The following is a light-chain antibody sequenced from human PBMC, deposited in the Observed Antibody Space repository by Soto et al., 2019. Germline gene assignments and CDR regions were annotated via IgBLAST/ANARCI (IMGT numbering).Light chain of an antibody. CDR3: DSYTSSRAYV. CDR2: EVS. J-gene: IGLJ1*01. V-gene: IGLV2-14*01. Sequence: QTVLTQPASVSGSPGQSITISCTGTSSDVGGYNYVSGYQQQSRKAPKLIIHEVSYRPSGVSKRFSGSKTGNTGTLTISGLQAEDEADYYCDSYTSSRAYVFGIGPTVTVL. CDR1: SSDVGGYNY.